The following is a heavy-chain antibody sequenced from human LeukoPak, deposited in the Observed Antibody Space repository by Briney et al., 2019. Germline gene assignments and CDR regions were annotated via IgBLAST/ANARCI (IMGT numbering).Heavy chain of an antibody. V-gene: IGHV3-66*02. Sequence: PGGSLRLSCAASGFTVSSNHMSWVRQAPGKGLEWVSVIYSGGSTYYADSVKGRFTISRDNSKNTLYLQMNSLRAEDTAVYYCAKDRVGYCSSTSCYNNWFDPWGQGTLVTVSS. CDR3: AKDRVGYCSSTSCYNNWFDP. CDR1: GFTVSSNH. D-gene: IGHD2-2*01. CDR2: IYSGGST. J-gene: IGHJ5*02.